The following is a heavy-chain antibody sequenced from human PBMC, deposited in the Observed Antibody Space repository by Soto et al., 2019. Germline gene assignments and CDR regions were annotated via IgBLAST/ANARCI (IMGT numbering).Heavy chain of an antibody. CDR3: ARHQRDSSTWRPEYFQH. CDR1: GGSISSSSYY. Sequence: QLQLQESGPGLVKPSETLSLTCTVSGGSISSSSYYWGWIRQPPGKGLEWIGSIYYSGSTYYNPSLKSRVTISVDTSKNQFSLKLSSVTAADTAVYYCARHQRDSSTWRPEYFQHWGQGTLVTVSS. V-gene: IGHV4-39*01. D-gene: IGHD6-13*01. CDR2: IYYSGST. J-gene: IGHJ1*01.